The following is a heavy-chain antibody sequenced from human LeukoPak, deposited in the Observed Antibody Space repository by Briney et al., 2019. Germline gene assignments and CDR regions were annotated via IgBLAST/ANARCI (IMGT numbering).Heavy chain of an antibody. Sequence: SETLSLTCIVSGGSISSSSYYWGWIRQPPGKGLEWIGSIYYSGSTYYNPSLKSRVTISVDTSKNQFSLKLSSVTAADTAVYYCASRDLWFGVKWGQGTLVTVSS. CDR1: GGSISSSSYY. V-gene: IGHV4-39*07. CDR2: IYYSGST. CDR3: ASRDLWFGVK. J-gene: IGHJ4*02. D-gene: IGHD3-10*01.